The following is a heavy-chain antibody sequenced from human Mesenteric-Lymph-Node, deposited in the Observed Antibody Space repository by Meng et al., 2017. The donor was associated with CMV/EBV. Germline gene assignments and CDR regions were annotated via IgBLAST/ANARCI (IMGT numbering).Heavy chain of an antibody. CDR2: IFYSGST. D-gene: IGHD6-13*01. Sequence: SETLSLTCTVSGGSISSSNYYWGWIRQPPGKGLEWIGSIFYSGSTYYNPSLKSRVTMSVDTSNNQFSLRLTSVTAADTAVYFCARESYSSWSGDRVAFDIWGRGTLVTVSS. V-gene: IGHV4-39*07. CDR3: ARESYSSWSGDRVAFDI. CDR1: GGSISSSNYY. J-gene: IGHJ2*01.